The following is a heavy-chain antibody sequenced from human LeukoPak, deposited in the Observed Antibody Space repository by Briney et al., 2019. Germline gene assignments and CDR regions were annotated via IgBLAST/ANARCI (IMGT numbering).Heavy chain of an antibody. D-gene: IGHD2-21*02. V-gene: IGHV3-23*01. J-gene: IGHJ4*02. CDR1: GFTFSSYG. Sequence: GRSLRLSCAASGFTFSSYGMHWVRQAPGKGLEWVSAISSSGGDTYYADSVRGRFTISRDTSKTTLYLQMNSLRVEDTAVYYCAPSAVTATLQLDYWGQGTLVTVSS. CDR3: APSAVTATLQLDY. CDR2: ISSSGGDT.